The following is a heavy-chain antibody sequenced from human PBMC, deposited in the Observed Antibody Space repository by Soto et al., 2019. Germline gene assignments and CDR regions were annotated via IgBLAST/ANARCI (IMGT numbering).Heavy chain of an antibody. J-gene: IGHJ6*02. D-gene: IGHD2-2*01. CDR3: ARDKDCSSTSCYETGYYYYGMDV. CDR2: IWYDGSNK. V-gene: IGHV3-33*01. CDR1: GFTFSSYG. Sequence: SLRLSCAASGFTFSSYGMHWVRQAPGKGLEWVAVIWYDGSNKYYADSVKGRFTISRDNSKNTLYLQMNSLRAEDTAVYYCARDKDCSSTSCYETGYYYYGMDVWGQGTTVTVSS.